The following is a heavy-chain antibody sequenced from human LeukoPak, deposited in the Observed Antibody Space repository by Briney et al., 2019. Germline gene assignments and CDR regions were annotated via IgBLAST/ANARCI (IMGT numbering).Heavy chain of an antibody. CDR2: ISYDGSNK. Sequence: GGSLRLSCAASGFTFSSYAMHWVRQAPGKGLEWVAVISYDGSNKYYADSVKGRFTISRDNSKNTLYLLMNSLRAEDTAVYYCAKTYCGGDCYSRSDAFDIWGQGTMVTVSS. V-gene: IGHV3-30*04. CDR1: GFTFSSYA. D-gene: IGHD2-21*02. J-gene: IGHJ3*02. CDR3: AKTYCGGDCYSRSDAFDI.